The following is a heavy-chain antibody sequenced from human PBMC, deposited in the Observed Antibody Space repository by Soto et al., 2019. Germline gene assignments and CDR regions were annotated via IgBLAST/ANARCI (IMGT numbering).Heavy chain of an antibody. CDR1: GYTFSNHG. V-gene: IGHV1-18*01. D-gene: IGHD6-19*01. CDR2: INVFTGIT. J-gene: IGHJ4*02. CDR3: ARHYSSDWHFVFDY. Sequence: ASVKVSCKASGYTFSNHGVSWVRQAPGQGLEWMGGINVFTGITNYARKFQGRVSMTTDTSTDTAYMELRSLTSDDTAVYYCARHYSSDWHFVFDYWGQGARVTVSS.